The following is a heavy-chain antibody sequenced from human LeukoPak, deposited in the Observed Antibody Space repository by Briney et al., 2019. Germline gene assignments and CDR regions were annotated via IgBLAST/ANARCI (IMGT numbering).Heavy chain of an antibody. J-gene: IGHJ5*02. CDR1: GGTFSSYA. D-gene: IGHD2-15*01. V-gene: IGHV1-2*02. Sequence: ASVKVSCKASGGTFSSYAISWVRQAPGQGLEWMGGIIPNSGGTNFAQRFQGRVTMTRDTSISTAYMELSRLTSDDTAVYYCARTVVPATPDYNWFDPWGQGTLVTVSS. CDR2: IIPNSGGT. CDR3: ARTVVPATPDYNWFDP.